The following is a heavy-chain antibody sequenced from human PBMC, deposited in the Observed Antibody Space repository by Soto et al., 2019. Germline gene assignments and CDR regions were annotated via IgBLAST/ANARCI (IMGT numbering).Heavy chain of an antibody. J-gene: IGHJ4*01. CDR3: TTDSYITSIIVRFDY. Sequence: GSLRLSCAASGFTFSNTWINWVRQAPGKGLEWVGRVKSKNDGGTTDFAAPVKGRFAISRDDSKNMVYLEMNSLQTEDTAIYYCTTDSYITSIIVRFDYWGHGTLVTSPQ. V-gene: IGHV3-15*07. CDR1: GFTFSNTW. D-gene: IGHD3-22*01. CDR2: VKSKNDGGTT.